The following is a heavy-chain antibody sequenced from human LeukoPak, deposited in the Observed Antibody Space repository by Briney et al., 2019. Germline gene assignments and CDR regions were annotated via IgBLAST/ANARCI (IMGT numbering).Heavy chain of an antibody. CDR3: ARGGYRNYYYYYMDV. J-gene: IGHJ6*03. D-gene: IGHD5-18*01. CDR1: GGSISSYY. CDR2: IYYSGST. Sequence: SETLSLTCTVSGGSISSYYWSWIRQPPGKGLEWIGYIYYSGSTNYNPSLKSRVTISVDTSKNQFSLKLSSVTAADTAVYYCARGGYRNYYYYYMDVWGKGTTVTISS. V-gene: IGHV4-59*01.